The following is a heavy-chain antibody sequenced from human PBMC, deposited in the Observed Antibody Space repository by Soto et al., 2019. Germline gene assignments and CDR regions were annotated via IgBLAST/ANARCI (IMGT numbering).Heavy chain of an antibody. V-gene: IGHV1-2*04. D-gene: IGHD6-13*01. J-gene: IGHJ4*02. CDR3: AREAAAGFSPLVY. Sequence: ASVKVSCKASGYTFTGYYMHWVRQAPGQGLEWMGWINPNSGGTNYAQKFQGWVTMTRDTSISTAYIELSRLRSDDTAVYYCAREAAAGFSPLVYWGQGTLVTVSS. CDR1: GYTFTGYY. CDR2: INPNSGGT.